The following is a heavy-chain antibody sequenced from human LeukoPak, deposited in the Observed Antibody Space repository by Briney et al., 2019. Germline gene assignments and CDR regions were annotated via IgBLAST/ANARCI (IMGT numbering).Heavy chain of an antibody. Sequence: SETLSLTCAVYGGSFSGYYWSWIRQPPGKGLEWIGEINHSGSTNYNPSLKSRVTISVDTSKNQFSLKLSSVTAADTAVYYCARVSSGCYYYYYYYMDVWGKGTTVTVSS. CDR2: INHSGST. V-gene: IGHV4-34*01. CDR1: GGSFSGYY. J-gene: IGHJ6*03. CDR3: ARVSSGCYYYYYYYMDV. D-gene: IGHD3-22*01.